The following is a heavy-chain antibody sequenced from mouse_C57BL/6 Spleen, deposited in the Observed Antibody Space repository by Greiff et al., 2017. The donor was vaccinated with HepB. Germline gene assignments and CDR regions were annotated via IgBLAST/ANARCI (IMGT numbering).Heavy chain of an antibody. D-gene: IGHD2-2*01. CDR3: ARLDDGYDSYARDY. CDR2: IYPSSGNT. V-gene: IGHV1-81*01. Sequence: VQLQQSGAELARPGASVKLSCKASGYTFTSYGISWVKQRTGQGLEWIGEIYPSSGNTYYNEKFKGKATLTADKSSSTAYMELRSLTSEDSAVYFCARLDDGYDSYARDYWGQGTSVTVSS. CDR1: GYTFTSYG. J-gene: IGHJ4*01.